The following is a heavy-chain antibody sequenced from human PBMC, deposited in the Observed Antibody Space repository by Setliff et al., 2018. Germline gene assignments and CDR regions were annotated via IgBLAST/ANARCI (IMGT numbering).Heavy chain of an antibody. D-gene: IGHD6-13*01. CDR3: AKCSSWHGHYPHFNY. Sequence: PGGSLRLSCAASGFTFSSDAMTWVRQAPGKGLEWVSIISSEGDSIYYADSVKGRFTISRDNSKSTLYLEMNSLRAEDTAVYYCAKCSSWHGHYPHFNYWGQGTLVTV. V-gene: IGHV3-23*03. J-gene: IGHJ4*02. CDR1: GFTFSSDA. CDR2: ISSEGDSI.